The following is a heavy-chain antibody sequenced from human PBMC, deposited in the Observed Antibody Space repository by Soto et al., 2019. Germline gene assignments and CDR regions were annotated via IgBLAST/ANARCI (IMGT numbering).Heavy chain of an antibody. V-gene: IGHV3-48*03. CDR3: AREVSSVRGANWFDP. CDR2: ISSGGSTI. Sequence: GGSLRLSCAASGFTFSTDAMNWVRQAPGKGLERVSHISSGGSTIYYADSVKGRFTISRDNAKNSLFLQMNSLSVEDTAVYYCAREVSSVRGANWFDPWGQGTLVTVSS. CDR1: GFTFSTDA. J-gene: IGHJ5*01. D-gene: IGHD3-16*01.